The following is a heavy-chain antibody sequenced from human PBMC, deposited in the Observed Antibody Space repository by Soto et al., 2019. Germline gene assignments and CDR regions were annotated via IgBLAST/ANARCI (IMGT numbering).Heavy chain of an antibody. CDR1: GFTFSNAW. J-gene: IGHJ3*02. Sequence: PGGSLRLSCAASGFTFSNAWISWVRQAPGKGLEWVGRIKSKTDGGTTDYAAPVKGRFTISRDDSKNTLYLQMNSLKTEDTAVYYCTTDVLRFLEWLHSFDIWGQGTMVTVSS. V-gene: IGHV3-15*01. CDR3: TTDVLRFLEWLHSFDI. CDR2: IKSKTDGGTT. D-gene: IGHD3-3*01.